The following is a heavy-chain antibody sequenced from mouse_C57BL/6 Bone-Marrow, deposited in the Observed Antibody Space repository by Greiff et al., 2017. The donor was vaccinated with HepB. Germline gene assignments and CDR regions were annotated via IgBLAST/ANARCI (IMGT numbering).Heavy chain of an antibody. J-gene: IGHJ2*01. V-gene: IGHV1-55*01. Sequence: HLHHPFSYLVKPFSSVTISCKASGYTFTSYWITWVKQRPGQGLEWIGDIYPGSGSTNYNEKFKSKATLTVDTSSSTAYMQLSSLTSEDSAVYYCARSPLSDYWGQGTTLTVSS. CDR1: GYTFTSYW. CDR2: IYPGSGST. CDR3: ARSPLSDY.